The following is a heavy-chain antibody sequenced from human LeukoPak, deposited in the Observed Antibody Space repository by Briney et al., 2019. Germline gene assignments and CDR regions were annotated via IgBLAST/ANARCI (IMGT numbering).Heavy chain of an antibody. D-gene: IGHD1-26*01. Sequence: GGSLRLSCAASGFTFSSYGMSWVRQAPGKGLEWVSAISGSGGSTYYADSVKGRFTISRDNAKNSLYLQMNSLRAEDTAVYYCARDRATTGSKAFDIWGQGTMVTVSS. CDR1: GFTFSSYG. V-gene: IGHV3-23*01. CDR3: ARDRATTGSKAFDI. CDR2: ISGSGGST. J-gene: IGHJ3*02.